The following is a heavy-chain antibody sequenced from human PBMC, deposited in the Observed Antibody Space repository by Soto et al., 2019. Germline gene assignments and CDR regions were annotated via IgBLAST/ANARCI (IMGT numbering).Heavy chain of an antibody. CDR1: GGSISSGDYY. D-gene: IGHD3-3*01. CDR2: IYYSGST. CDR3: ASTNISYDFWSGYYRGGGYYGMDV. V-gene: IGHV4-30-4*01. J-gene: IGHJ6*02. Sequence: KPSETLSLTCTVSGGSISSGDYYWSWIRQPPGKGLEWIGYIYYSGSTYYNPSLKSRVTISVDTSKNQFSLKLSSVTAADTAVYYCASTNISYDFWSGYYRGGGYYGMDVWGQGTTVTVSS.